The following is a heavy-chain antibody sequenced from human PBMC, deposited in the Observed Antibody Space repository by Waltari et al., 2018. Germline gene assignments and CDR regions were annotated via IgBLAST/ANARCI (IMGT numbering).Heavy chain of an antibody. V-gene: IGHV1-3*01. CDR2: INAGNGNT. CDR3: ARATPFVDY. D-gene: IGHD3-3*01. Sequence: QVQLVQSGAEVKKPGASVKVSCKASGYTFTSYAMHWVRQAPGQRLEWMGGINAGNGNTKYSQKFQGRVTITRDTSASTAYMELSSLRSEDTAVYYCARATPFVDYWGQGTLVTVSS. J-gene: IGHJ4*02. CDR1: GYTFTSYA.